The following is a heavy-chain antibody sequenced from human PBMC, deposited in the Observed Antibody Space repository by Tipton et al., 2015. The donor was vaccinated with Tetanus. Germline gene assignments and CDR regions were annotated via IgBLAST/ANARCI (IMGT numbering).Heavy chain of an antibody. CDR3: ARGLPREPFYLDY. J-gene: IGHJ4*02. V-gene: IGHV4-31*02. CDR2: IYYTALT. CDR1: DESISSSSYY. D-gene: IGHD1-26*01. Sequence: LRLSCTVSDESISSSSYYWGWIRHHPGKGLEWIGNIYYTALTSYTPSLSSRVTISVDSSKSHFSLNLTSVTAADTAVYFCARGLPREPFYLDYWGQGNQVTVSS.